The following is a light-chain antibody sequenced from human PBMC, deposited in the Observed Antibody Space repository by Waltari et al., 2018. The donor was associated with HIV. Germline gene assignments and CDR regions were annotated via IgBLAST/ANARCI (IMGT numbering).Light chain of an antibody. Sequence: QSVTISCTGTSSDVGNYDFVSWYQQHPGKAPRLIIFDVTKRPSGVPDRFSGSKSGNTASLTTSGLQADDEADYFCSSHAVISTYVFGVGTTVTVL. CDR3: SSHAVISTYV. V-gene: IGLV2-11*03. CDR2: DVT. J-gene: IGLJ1*01. CDR1: SSDVGNYDF.